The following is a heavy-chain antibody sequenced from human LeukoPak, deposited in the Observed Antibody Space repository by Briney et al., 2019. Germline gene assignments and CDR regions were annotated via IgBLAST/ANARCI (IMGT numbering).Heavy chain of an antibody. CDR1: GGTFSSYA. CDR2: IIPILGIA. Sequence: SVKVSCKASGGTFSSYAISWVRQAPGQGLEWMGRIIPILGIANYAQKFQGRVTITADKSTSTAYMELSSLRSEDTAVYYCAREANPCLLDYWGQGTVVTVSS. CDR3: AREANPCLLDY. D-gene: IGHD5/OR15-5a*01. J-gene: IGHJ4*02. V-gene: IGHV1-69*04.